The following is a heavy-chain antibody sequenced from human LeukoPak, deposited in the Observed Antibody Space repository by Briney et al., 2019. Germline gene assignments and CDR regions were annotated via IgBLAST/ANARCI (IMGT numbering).Heavy chain of an antibody. J-gene: IGHJ4*02. V-gene: IGHV1-2*06. D-gene: IGHD2-2*01. CDR1: GGTFSSYA. CDR2: INLNSGGT. CDR3: ARDYCSSTSCLFDY. Sequence: ASVKVSCNASGGTFSSYAISWRRLAPGQGLERVGRINLNSGGTNYAQKFQGRVAMTRDTSISTAFMDLTRLRSDDTAVYYCARDYCSSTSCLFDYWGQGTLVTVSS.